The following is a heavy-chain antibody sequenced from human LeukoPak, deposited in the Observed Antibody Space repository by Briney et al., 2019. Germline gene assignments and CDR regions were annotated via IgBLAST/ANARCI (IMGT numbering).Heavy chain of an antibody. J-gene: IGHJ3*02. Sequence: GGSLRLSCAASGFTFDVYAMHWVRQAPGKGLEWVSGISWNSENIAYAGSVKGRFTISRDNAKNSLYLQMNSLSVEDTALYYCANAKGLFGYGSGTYYLDAFDIWGQGTMVTVSS. V-gene: IGHV3-9*01. CDR1: GFTFDVYA. CDR2: ISWNSENI. D-gene: IGHD3-10*01. CDR3: ANAKGLFGYGSGTYYLDAFDI.